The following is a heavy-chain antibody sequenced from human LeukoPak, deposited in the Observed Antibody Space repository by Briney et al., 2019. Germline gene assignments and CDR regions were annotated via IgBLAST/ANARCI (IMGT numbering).Heavy chain of an antibody. CDR2: IKQDGSEK. CDR3: ARSIAARFRWFDP. J-gene: IGHJ5*02. V-gene: IGHV3-7*01. Sequence: GGSLRLSCAASGFTFSSYWMCWVRQAPGKGLEWVANIKQDGSEKYYVDSVKGRFTISRDNAKNSLYLQMNSLRAEDTAVYYCARSIAARFRWFDPWGQGTLVTVSS. CDR1: GFTFSSYW. D-gene: IGHD6-6*01.